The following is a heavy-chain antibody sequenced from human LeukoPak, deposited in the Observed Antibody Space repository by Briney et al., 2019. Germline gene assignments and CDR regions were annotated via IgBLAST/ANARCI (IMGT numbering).Heavy chain of an antibody. CDR3: AKNIVQTGMVRGVIGY. D-gene: IGHD3-10*01. CDR2: IGGSGVRT. J-gene: IGHJ4*02. Sequence: GGTLRLSCSASGFTFTTYGMNWVRQAPGKGLEWVSGIGGSGVRTYYADSVKGRFTISRDNSRNTVYLQMKSLRDEDTAVYYCAKNIVQTGMVRGVIGYWGQGTLVTVSS. V-gene: IGHV3-23*01. CDR1: GFTFTTYG.